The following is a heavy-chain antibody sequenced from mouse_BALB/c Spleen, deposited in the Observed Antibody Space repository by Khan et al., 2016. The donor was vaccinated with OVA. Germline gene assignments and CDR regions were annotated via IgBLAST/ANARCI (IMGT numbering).Heavy chain of an antibody. CDR2: IYPYNDDT. J-gene: IGHJ2*01. V-gene: IGHV1S136*01. D-gene: IGHD2-14*01. CDR3: ARNYRYDVYFDY. CDR1: GYTFTSYV. Sequence: VQLQQSGPELVKPGASVKMSCKASGYTFTSYVMHWVRQKPGQGLEWIGYIYPYNDDTKFNEKFKGKATLTSDKSSSTACMELSSLTSEDSAVXYWARNYRYDVYFDYWGQGTTLTVSS.